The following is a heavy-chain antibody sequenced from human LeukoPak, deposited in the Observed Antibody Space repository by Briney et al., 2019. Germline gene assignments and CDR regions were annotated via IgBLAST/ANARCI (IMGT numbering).Heavy chain of an antibody. V-gene: IGHV3-21*01. Sequence: PGGSLRLSCAASGFTFSSYSMNWVRQAPGKGLEWVSSISSSGSYKSYADSVKGRFTISRDNAKNSLYLQMNSLRAEDTAVYYCARETYYDTSGLDYWGQGTLVTVSS. CDR3: ARETYYDTSGLDY. J-gene: IGHJ4*02. CDR2: ISSSGSYK. CDR1: GFTFSSYS. D-gene: IGHD3-22*01.